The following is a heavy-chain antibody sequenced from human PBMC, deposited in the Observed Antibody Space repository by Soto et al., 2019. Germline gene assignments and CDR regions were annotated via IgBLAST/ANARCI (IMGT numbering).Heavy chain of an antibody. V-gene: IGHV1-69*13. CDR3: ARDRGKQQLVTEDYYYGMDV. J-gene: IGHJ6*02. D-gene: IGHD6-13*01. Sequence: GASVKVSCKASGGTFSSYAISWVRQAPGQGLEWMGGIIPIFGTANYAQKFQGRVTITADESTSTAYMELSSLRSEDTAVYYCARDRGKQQLVTEDYYYGMDVWGQGTTVTVSS. CDR2: IIPIFGTA. CDR1: GGTFSSYA.